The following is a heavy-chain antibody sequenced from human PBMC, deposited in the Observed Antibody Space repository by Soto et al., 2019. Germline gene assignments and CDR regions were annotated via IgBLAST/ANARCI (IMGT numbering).Heavy chain of an antibody. D-gene: IGHD6-13*01. Sequence: PGGSLRLSCAASQFSFSSYWMHWVRQVPGKGPAWVSRINHDGSKTEYADSVKGRFTISRDNTNNTLYLQMNSLRVEDTAMYYCVREPWGFSGTWYDYWGQGTLVIVSS. J-gene: IGHJ4*02. CDR3: VREPWGFSGTWYDY. V-gene: IGHV3-74*01. CDR2: INHDGSKT. CDR1: QFSFSSYW.